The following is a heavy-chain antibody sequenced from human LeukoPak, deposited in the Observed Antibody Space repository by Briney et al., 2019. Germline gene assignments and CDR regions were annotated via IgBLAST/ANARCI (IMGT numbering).Heavy chain of an antibody. V-gene: IGHV3-48*01. D-gene: IGHD3-22*01. CDR1: GFTFSSYS. CDR3: ARELQNYYDSSGSSDAFDI. Sequence: PGGSLRLSCAASGFTFSSYSVNWVRQAPGKGLEWVSYISSSSSTIYYADSVKGRFTISRDNAKNSLYLQMNSLRAEDTAVYYCARELQNYYDSSGSSDAFDIWGQGTMVTVSS. J-gene: IGHJ3*02. CDR2: ISSSSSTI.